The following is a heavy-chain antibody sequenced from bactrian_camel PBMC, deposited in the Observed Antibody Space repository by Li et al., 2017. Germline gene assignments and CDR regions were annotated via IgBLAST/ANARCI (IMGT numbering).Heavy chain of an antibody. CDR2: AGDDDVT. J-gene: IGHJ4*01. CDR1: GDTRSSYC. CDR3: AASKPPCYYSETLAAQADDFNH. V-gene: IGHV3S26*01. Sequence: QLVESGGGSVQAGGSLRLSCVTSGDTRSSYCMAWFRQAPGKEREGVAAAGDDDVTSYTDSVKGRFTISKDTAKNTLHLQMNNLKPEDTAMYYCAASKPPCYYSETLAAQADDFNHWGQGTQVTVS. D-gene: IGHD2*01.